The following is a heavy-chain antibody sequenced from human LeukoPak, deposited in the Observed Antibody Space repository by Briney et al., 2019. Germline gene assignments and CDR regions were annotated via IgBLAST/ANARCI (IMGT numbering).Heavy chain of an antibody. J-gene: IGHJ4*02. CDR3: AVGNNTVTRLDY. Sequence: ASVKVSCKASGGTFSSYAISWVRQAPGQGLEWMGGIIPIFGTANYAQKFQGRVTISTDESTSTAYMELSSLRSEDTAVYYCAVGNNTVTRLDYWGQGTLVTVSS. V-gene: IGHV1-69*05. CDR1: GGTFSSYA. CDR2: IIPIFGTA. D-gene: IGHD4-11*01.